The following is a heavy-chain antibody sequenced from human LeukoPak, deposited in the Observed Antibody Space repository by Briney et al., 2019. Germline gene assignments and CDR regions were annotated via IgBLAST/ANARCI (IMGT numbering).Heavy chain of an antibody. J-gene: IGHJ4*02. V-gene: IGHV3-30*04. D-gene: IGHD2-15*01. CDR2: ISYDGSNK. Sequence: GGSLRLSCAASGFTFSSYAMHWVRQAPGKGLEWVAVISYDGSNKYYADSVKGRFTISRDNSKNTLYLQMNSLRAEDTAVYYCARLKTHCSGGSCPFDYWGQGTLVTVSS. CDR3: ARLKTHCSGGSCPFDY. CDR1: GFTFSSYA.